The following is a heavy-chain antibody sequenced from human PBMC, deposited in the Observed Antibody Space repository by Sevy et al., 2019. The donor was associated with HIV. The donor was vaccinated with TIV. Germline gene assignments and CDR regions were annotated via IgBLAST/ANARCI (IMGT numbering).Heavy chain of an antibody. CDR2: IIPIFGTA. Sequence: ASVKVSCKASGGTFSSYAISWVRQAPGQGLEWMGGIIPIFGTANYAQKFQGRVTITADESTSTAYMELSSLRSEDTAVYYWAGIQGYCSGGSCYPRWNYGMDVWGQGTMVTVSS. V-gene: IGHV1-69*13. D-gene: IGHD2-15*01. CDR1: GGTFSSYA. CDR3: AGIQGYCSGGSCYPRWNYGMDV. J-gene: IGHJ6*02.